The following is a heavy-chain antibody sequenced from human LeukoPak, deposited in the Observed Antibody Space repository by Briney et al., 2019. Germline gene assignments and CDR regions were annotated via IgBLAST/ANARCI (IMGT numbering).Heavy chain of an antibody. Sequence: PGGSLRLSCAASGFTVSSNYMSWVRQAPGKGLGWVSVIHSGGSTDYADSVKGRFTISRDNSKNTLYLQMNSLRAEDTAVYYCARDGSSGLFWASDIWGQGTMVTVSS. V-gene: IGHV3-53*01. CDR2: IHSGGST. CDR3: ARDGSSGLFWASDI. D-gene: IGHD6-19*01. CDR1: GFTVSSNY. J-gene: IGHJ3*02.